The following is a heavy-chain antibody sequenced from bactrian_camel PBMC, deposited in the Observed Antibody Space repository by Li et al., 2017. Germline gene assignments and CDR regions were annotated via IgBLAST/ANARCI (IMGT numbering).Heavy chain of an antibody. V-gene: IGHV3S40*01. Sequence: VQLVESGGGLVHPGESLTLSFAASGFTFRLAAMSWVRQAQGKGLEWVSTITVGDNTYYADSVKGRFAISQDNAKNTVDLQMNSLKPEDTAVYYCAAAAITTYSGAACSTSRTTYAFWGQGTQVTVS. J-gene: IGHJ4*01. CDR1: GFTFRLAA. CDR2: ITVGDNT. CDR3: AAAAITTYSGAACSTSRTTYAF. D-gene: IGHD2*01.